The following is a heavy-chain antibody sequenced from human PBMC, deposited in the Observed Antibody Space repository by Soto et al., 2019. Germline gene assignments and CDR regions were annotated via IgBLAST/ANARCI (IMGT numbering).Heavy chain of an antibody. J-gene: IGHJ6*02. Sequence: PSETLSLTCAVSGVSISSGGYSWSWIRQPPGKGLEWIGYIYQSGSTYYNPSLKSRVTISVDRSRNQLSLKLSSVTAADTAVYFCATQSYSNSGAYYYYAMDVWGQGTTVTVSS. D-gene: IGHD4-4*01. CDR3: ATQSYSNSGAYYYYAMDV. V-gene: IGHV4-30-2*01. CDR2: IYQSGST. CDR1: GVSISSGGYS.